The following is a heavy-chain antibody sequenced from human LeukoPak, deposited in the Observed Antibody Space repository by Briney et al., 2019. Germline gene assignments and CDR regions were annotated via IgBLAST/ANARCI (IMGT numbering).Heavy chain of an antibody. J-gene: IGHJ6*03. CDR1: GGSISSYY. CDR2: IYYSGST. Sequence: SETPSLTCTVSGGSISSYYWSWIRQPPGKGLEWIGYIYYSGSTNYNPSLKSRVTISVDTSKNQFSLKLSSVTAADTAVYYCARESGIRSPYYYYMDVWGKGTTVTVSS. V-gene: IGHV4-59*01. D-gene: IGHD1-26*01. CDR3: ARESGIRSPYYYYMDV.